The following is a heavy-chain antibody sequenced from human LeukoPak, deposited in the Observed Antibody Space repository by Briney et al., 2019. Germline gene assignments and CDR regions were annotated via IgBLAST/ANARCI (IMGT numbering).Heavy chain of an antibody. CDR1: GFTFSSYW. Sequence: GGSLRLSCAASGFTFSSYWMHWVRQVPGKGLVWVSRINSDGSSTNCADSVKGRFTISRDNAKNTLYLQMNSLRAEDTAVYYCARVNGKAHTSSGSYGFDPWGQGTLVTVSS. V-gene: IGHV3-74*01. CDR3: ARVNGKAHTSSGSYGFDP. J-gene: IGHJ5*02. D-gene: IGHD1-26*01. CDR2: INSDGSST.